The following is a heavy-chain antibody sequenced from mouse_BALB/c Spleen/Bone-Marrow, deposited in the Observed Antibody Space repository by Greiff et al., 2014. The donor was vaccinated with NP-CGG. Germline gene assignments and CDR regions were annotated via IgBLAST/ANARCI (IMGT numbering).Heavy chain of an antibody. V-gene: IGHV14-3*02. J-gene: IGHJ3*01. D-gene: IGHD1-1*01. Sequence: VQLKQSGAELVKPGASVKLSCTPSGFNIKDTHMHWVKQWPEQGLEWIGRIDPANGNIKYDPNFQGKATITADTSSNTAYLQLSSLTSEDTAVYYCARDYANTAWFASWGQGTLVTVS. CDR2: IDPANGNI. CDR1: GFNIKDTH. CDR3: ARDYANTAWFAS.